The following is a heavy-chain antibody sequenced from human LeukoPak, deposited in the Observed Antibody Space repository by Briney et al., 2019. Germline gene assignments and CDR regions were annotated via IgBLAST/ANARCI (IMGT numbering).Heavy chain of an antibody. D-gene: IGHD4-17*01. J-gene: IGHJ3*02. Sequence: PGGSLRLSCAASGFTFSSYGMHWVRQAPGKGLEWVSAISGSGDSTDYADSVKGRFTISRDNSKNTLYLQMNSLRADDTAVYYCAKGPTVTKFNAFDIWGQGTMVTVSS. CDR1: GFTFSSYG. V-gene: IGHV3-23*01. CDR2: ISGSGDST. CDR3: AKGPTVTKFNAFDI.